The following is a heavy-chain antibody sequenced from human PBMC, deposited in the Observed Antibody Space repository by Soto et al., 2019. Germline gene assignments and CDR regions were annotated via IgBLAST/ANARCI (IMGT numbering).Heavy chain of an antibody. CDR3: ARDDYNTYYGTDV. V-gene: IGHV3-30-3*01. CDR2: ISYDGSNK. CDR1: GFTFSSYA. J-gene: IGHJ6*02. D-gene: IGHD4-4*01. Sequence: QVQLVESGGGVVQPGRSLRVSCAASGFTFSSYAMHWVRQAPGKGLEWVAVISYDGSNKYYADSVKGRFTISRDNSKNTLYLQMNSLRAEDTAVYYCARDDYNTYYGTDVWGQGTTVTVSS.